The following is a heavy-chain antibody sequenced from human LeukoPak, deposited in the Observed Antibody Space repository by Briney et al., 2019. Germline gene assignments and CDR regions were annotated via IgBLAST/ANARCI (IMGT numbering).Heavy chain of an antibody. Sequence: SETLSLTCTVSGGSISSYYWSWIRQPPGKGLEWIGYIYYSGSTNYNPSLKSRVTMPVDTSKNQFSLKLSSVTAADTAVYYCARENYYGSGSYYHWGQGTLVTVSS. CDR3: ARENYYGSGSYYH. V-gene: IGHV4-59*12. CDR2: IYYSGST. D-gene: IGHD3-10*01. J-gene: IGHJ5*02. CDR1: GGSISSYY.